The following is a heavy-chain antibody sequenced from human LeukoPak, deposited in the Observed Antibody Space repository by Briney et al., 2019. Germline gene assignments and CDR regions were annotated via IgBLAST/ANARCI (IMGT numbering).Heavy chain of an antibody. Sequence: ASVKVSCKASGGTFSSYAISWVRQAPGQGLEWMGRIIPILGIANYAQKFQGRVTITADKSTSTAYMELSSLRSEDTAVYYCARGSRKVVPAALKDYYYYYMDVWGKGTTVTVSS. CDR2: IIPILGIA. J-gene: IGHJ6*03. D-gene: IGHD2-2*01. CDR1: GGTFSSYA. V-gene: IGHV1-69*04. CDR3: ARGSRKVVPAALKDYYYYYMDV.